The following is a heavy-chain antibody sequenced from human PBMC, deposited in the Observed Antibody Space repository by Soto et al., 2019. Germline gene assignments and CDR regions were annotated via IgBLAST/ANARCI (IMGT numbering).Heavy chain of an antibody. Sequence: GGSLRLSCAASGFTFSSYAMSWVRQAPGKGLEWVSAISGSGGSTYYADSVKGRFTISRDNSKNTLYLQMNSLRAEDTAVYYCAKDVVMPPDFWSGYYTSWFDPWGQGTLVTVSS. D-gene: IGHD3-3*01. CDR1: GFTFSSYA. V-gene: IGHV3-23*01. CDR3: AKDVVMPPDFWSGYYTSWFDP. J-gene: IGHJ5*02. CDR2: ISGSGGST.